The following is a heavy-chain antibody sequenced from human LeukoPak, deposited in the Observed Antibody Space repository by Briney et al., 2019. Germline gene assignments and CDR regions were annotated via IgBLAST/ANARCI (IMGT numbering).Heavy chain of an antibody. CDR2: ISNNGGYT. J-gene: IGHJ4*02. Sequence: GGSLRLSCAASGFTFSNAYMNWVRQAPGKGLEWVSAISNNGGYTYYADSVQGRFTISRDNSKSTLCLQMNSLRAEDTAVYYCAKQLGYCSDGSCYLPYWGQGTLVTVSS. D-gene: IGHD2-15*01. CDR3: AKQLGYCSDGSCYLPY. V-gene: IGHV3-23*01. CDR1: GFTFSNAY.